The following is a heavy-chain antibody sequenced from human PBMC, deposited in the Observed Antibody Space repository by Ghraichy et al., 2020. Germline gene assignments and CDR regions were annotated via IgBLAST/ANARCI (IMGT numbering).Heavy chain of an antibody. CDR1: GGSVSSGSYY. CDR3: ARGRGGGIVVVPAALNFDT. D-gene: IGHD2-15*01. CDR2: IAFTGSV. J-gene: IGHJ4*02. V-gene: IGHV4-61*03. Sequence: SCTVSGGSVSSGSYYWSWIRQAPGKGLEWIGYIAFTGSVNFNPSLKSRVTISRDTSKNVFSLRLNSVTASDTAVYYCARGRGGGIVVVPAALNFDTWGQGTLVTVSS.